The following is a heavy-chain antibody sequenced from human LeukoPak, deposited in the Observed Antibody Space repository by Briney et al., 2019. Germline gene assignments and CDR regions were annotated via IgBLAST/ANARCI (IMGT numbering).Heavy chain of an antibody. D-gene: IGHD1-26*01. CDR3: ARDQIMGNTSYNWFEP. J-gene: IGHJ5*02. V-gene: IGHV1-2*02. CDR1: GYTFTGYY. Sequence: ASVKVSCKASGYTFTGYYMHWVRQAPGQGLEWMGWINPNNGDTKYAQKFQGRDTMTTDTSISTAYMELSRLKSDDTAVYYCARDQIMGNTSYNWFEPWGQGTQVTVSS. CDR2: INPNNGDT.